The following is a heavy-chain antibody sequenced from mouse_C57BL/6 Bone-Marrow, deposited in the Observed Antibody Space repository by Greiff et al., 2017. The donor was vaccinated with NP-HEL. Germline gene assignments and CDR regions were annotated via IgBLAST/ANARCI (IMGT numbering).Heavy chain of an antibody. J-gene: IGHJ4*01. Sequence: QVQLQQSGAELVKPGASVKLSCKASGYTFTEYTIHWVKQRSGQGLEWIGWFYPGSGSIKYNEKFKDKATLTADKSSSTVYMELSRLTSEDSAVFFRSRPRGGYDYDRAMDYWGQGTSVTVSS. V-gene: IGHV1-62-2*01. CDR3: SRPRGGYDYDRAMDY. CDR2: FYPGSGSI. D-gene: IGHD2-4*01. CDR1: GYTFTEYT.